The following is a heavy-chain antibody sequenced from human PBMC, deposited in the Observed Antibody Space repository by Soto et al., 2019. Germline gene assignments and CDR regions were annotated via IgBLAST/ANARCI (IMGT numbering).Heavy chain of an antibody. J-gene: IGHJ4*02. CDR1: GFTFSSYA. CDR2: ISGSGGST. Sequence: EVQLLESGGGLVQPGGSLRLSCAASGFTFSSYAMSWVRQAPGKGLEWVSAISGSGGSTYYADSVKGRFTISRDNSKNTLYLQMNSLRAEDTAVCYCAKGDILTGYYFDYWGQGTLVTVSS. V-gene: IGHV3-23*01. CDR3: AKGDILTGYYFDY. D-gene: IGHD3-9*01.